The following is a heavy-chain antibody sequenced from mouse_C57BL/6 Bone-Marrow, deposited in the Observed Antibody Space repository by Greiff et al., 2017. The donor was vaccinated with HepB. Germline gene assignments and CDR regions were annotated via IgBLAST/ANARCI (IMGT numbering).Heavy chain of an antibody. CDR1: GYTFTDYY. J-gene: IGHJ4*01. D-gene: IGHD1-1*01. CDR2: INPYNGGT. Sequence: DVKLQESGPVLVKPGASVKMSCKASGYTFTDYYMNWVKQSHGKSLEWIGVINPYNGGTSYNQKFKGKATLTVDKSSSTAYMELNSLTSEDSAVYYCAREEDYYYGSFYAMDYWGQGTSVTVSS. V-gene: IGHV1-19*01. CDR3: AREEDYYYGSFYAMDY.